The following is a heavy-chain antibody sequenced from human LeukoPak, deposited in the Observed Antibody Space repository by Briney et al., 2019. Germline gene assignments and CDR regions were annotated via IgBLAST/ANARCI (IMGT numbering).Heavy chain of an antibody. J-gene: IGHJ4*02. CDR1: GFTFSSYA. V-gene: IGHV3-13*01. D-gene: IGHD4-17*01. CDR3: ARVSDYGDFDY. Sequence: QTGGSLRLSCAASGFTFSSYAMHWVRQAPGKGLEWVSAIGTAGDTYYPGSVKGQFTISRENAKNSLYLQMNSLRAGDTAVYYCARVSDYGDFDYWGQGTLVTVSS. CDR2: IGTAGDT.